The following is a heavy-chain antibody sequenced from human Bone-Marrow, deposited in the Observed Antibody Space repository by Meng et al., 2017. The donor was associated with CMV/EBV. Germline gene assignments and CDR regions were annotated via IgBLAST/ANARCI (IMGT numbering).Heavy chain of an antibody. D-gene: IGHD2-2*01. CDR2: ISAYNGNT. V-gene: IGHV1-18*01. CDR3: ARYCSSTSCYLYYYYGMDV. CDR1: GYTFTSYG. Sequence: VKVSCKASGYTFTSYGISWVRQAPGQGLEWMGWISAYNGNTNYAQKLQGRVTMTTDTSTSTAYMELRSLRSDDTAVYYCARYCSSTSCYLYYYYGMDVWGQGTTVTVSS. J-gene: IGHJ6*02.